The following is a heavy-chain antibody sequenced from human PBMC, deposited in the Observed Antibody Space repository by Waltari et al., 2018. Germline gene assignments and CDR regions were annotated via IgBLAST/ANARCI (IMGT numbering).Heavy chain of an antibody. D-gene: IGHD3-10*01. CDR1: GGSFSGYY. Sequence: QLQLQQWGAGLLMPSETLSLTCAVYGGSFSGYYWSWIRQPPGKGLEWIGEINHSGSTNYNPSLKSRVTISVDTSKNQFSLKLSSVTAADTAVYYCARDRRVRGVLSYYMDVWGKGTTVTISS. CDR2: INHSGST. V-gene: IGHV4-34*01. J-gene: IGHJ6*03. CDR3: ARDRRVRGVLSYYMDV.